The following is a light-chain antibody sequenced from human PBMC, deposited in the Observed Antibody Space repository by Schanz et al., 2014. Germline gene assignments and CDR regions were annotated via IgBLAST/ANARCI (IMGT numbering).Light chain of an antibody. V-gene: IGLV2-14*01. CDR3: SFYTSSSTWV. Sequence: QSALTQPASVSGSPGQSITISCTGTSSDLGDYNYVSWYQQHPGKAPKLMIYDVSIRPSGVSNRFSASKSGNTASLTISGLQAEDEADYYCSFYTSSSTWVFGGGTKLTVL. CDR2: DVS. CDR1: SSDLGDYNY. J-gene: IGLJ3*02.